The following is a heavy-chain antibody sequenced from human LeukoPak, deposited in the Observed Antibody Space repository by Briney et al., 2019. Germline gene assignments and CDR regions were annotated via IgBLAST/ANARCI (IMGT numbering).Heavy chain of an antibody. J-gene: IGHJ4*02. Sequence: GGSLRLSCAASGFGFTFVSYNLNWVRQAPGEGLEWVSYISSSSRLIYYADSVKGRFTISRDNANNSLYLQMNSLRDEDTAVYYCAASGSFSSFGYWGQGTLVTVSS. CDR3: AASGSFSSFGY. D-gene: IGHD3-10*01. CDR2: ISSSSRLI. V-gene: IGHV3-48*02. CDR1: GFGFTFVSYN.